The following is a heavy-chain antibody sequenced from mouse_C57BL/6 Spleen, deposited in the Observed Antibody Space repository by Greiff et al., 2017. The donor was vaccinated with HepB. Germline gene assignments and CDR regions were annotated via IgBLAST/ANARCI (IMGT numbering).Heavy chain of an antibody. D-gene: IGHD2-1*01. CDR2: IYPGSGNT. J-gene: IGHJ4*01. CDR3: ARSGYYGNWGAMDY. V-gene: IGHV1-76*01. Sequence: QVQLKESGAELVRPGASVKLSCKASGYTFTDYYINWVKQRPGQGLEWIARIYPGSGNTYYNEKFKGKATLTAEKSSSTAYMQLSSLTSEDSAVYFCARSGYYGNWGAMDYWGQGTSVTVSS. CDR1: GYTFTDYY.